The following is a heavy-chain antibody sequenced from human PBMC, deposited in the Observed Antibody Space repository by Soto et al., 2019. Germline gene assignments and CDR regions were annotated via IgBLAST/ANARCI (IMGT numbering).Heavy chain of an antibody. CDR2: IYYSGST. J-gene: IGHJ6*02. V-gene: IGHV4-30-4*01. CDR3: AAQNLGLHFYYYYYGMDV. D-gene: IGHD4-4*01. Sequence: QVQLQESGPGLVKPSQTLSLTCTVSGGSISSGDYYWSWIRQPPGKGLEWIGYIYYSGSTYYNPSLKSRVTISVDTSNNQFSLKLSSVTAADTAVYYCAAQNLGLHFYYYYYGMDVWGQGTTVTVSS. CDR1: GGSISSGDYY.